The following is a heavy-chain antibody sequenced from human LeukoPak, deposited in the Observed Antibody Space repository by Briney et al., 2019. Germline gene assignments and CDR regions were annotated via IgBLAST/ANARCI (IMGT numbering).Heavy chain of an antibody. CDR2: ISGSGGST. V-gene: IGHV3-23*01. Sequence: GGSLRLSCAASGFTFSSYAMSWVRQAPGKGLEWVSAISGSGGSTYYADSVKGRFTISRDNSKNTLYLQMNSLRAEDTAVYYCTRHAPRAYYYYGMDVWGQGTTVTVSS. CDR3: TRHAPRAYYYYGMDV. J-gene: IGHJ6*02. D-gene: IGHD2-2*01. CDR1: GFTFSSYA.